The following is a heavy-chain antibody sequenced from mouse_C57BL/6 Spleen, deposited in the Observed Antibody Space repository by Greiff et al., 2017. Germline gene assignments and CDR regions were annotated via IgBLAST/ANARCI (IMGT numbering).Heavy chain of an antibody. D-gene: IGHD2-4*01. J-gene: IGHJ3*01. Sequence: QVQLQQPGAELVKPGASVKLSCKASGYTFTSYWMHWVNQRPGQGLEWIGMIHPNSGSTNYNEKFKSKATLTVDKSSSTAYMQLSSLTSEDSAVYYCARCRDDYDGFFAYWGQGTLVTVSA. CDR1: GYTFTSYW. CDR3: ARCRDDYDGFFAY. CDR2: IHPNSGST. V-gene: IGHV1-64*01.